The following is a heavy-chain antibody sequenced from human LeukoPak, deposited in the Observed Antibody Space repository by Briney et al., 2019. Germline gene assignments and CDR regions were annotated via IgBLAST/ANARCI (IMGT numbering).Heavy chain of an antibody. CDR2: IYYSGST. J-gene: IGHJ6*03. Sequence: SETLSLTCTVSGGSISSYYWSWIRQPPGKGLEWIGYIYYSGSTNYNPSLKSRVTISVDTSKNQFSLKLSSVTAADTAVYYCARRVGGYCSGGSCYFGYYYYYMDVWGKGTTVTISS. D-gene: IGHD2-15*01. V-gene: IGHV4-59*12. CDR3: ARRVGGYCSGGSCYFGYYYYYMDV. CDR1: GGSISSYY.